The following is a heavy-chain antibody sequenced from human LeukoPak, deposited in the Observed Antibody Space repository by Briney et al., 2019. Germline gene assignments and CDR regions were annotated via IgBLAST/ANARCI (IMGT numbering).Heavy chain of an antibody. CDR1: GFTFSSYW. D-gene: IGHD6-6*01. Sequence: PGGSLRLSFAASGFTFSSYWMSWVRQAPGKGLEWVANIKQDGSEEVYVDSVKGRFTISRDNAKNSLFLQMNTLRAEDTAVYYCARDPYSSTWSYGMDVWGQGTTVTGSS. CDR2: IKQDGSEE. J-gene: IGHJ6*02. V-gene: IGHV3-7*05. CDR3: ARDPYSSTWSYGMDV.